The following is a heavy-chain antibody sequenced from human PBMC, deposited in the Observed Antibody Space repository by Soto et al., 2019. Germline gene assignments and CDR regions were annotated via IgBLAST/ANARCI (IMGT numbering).Heavy chain of an antibody. Sequence: GGSLRLSCAASGFTFSSYAMRWVRQAPGKGLEWVSAICGDGGSTYYADSVKGRFTISRDNSKNTLYLQMNSLRAEDTAVYYCAKWGSNWNYYYYYYMDVWGKGTTVTVSS. V-gene: IGHV3-23*01. D-gene: IGHD1-20*01. J-gene: IGHJ6*03. CDR3: AKWGSNWNYYYYYYMDV. CDR1: GFTFSSYA. CDR2: ICGDGGST.